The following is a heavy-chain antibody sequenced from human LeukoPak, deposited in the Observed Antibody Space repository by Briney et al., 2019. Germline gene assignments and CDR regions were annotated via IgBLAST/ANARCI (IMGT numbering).Heavy chain of an antibody. Sequence: SETLSLTCTVSGGSISSYYWSWIRQPAGKGLEWIGRIYTSGSTNYNPSLKSRVTMSVDTSKNQFSLKLSSVTAADTAVYYCARDRTKIRYFDWSNWFDPWGQGTLVTVSS. CDR1: GGSISSYY. D-gene: IGHD3-9*01. CDR3: ARDRTKIRYFDWSNWFDP. CDR2: IYTSGST. V-gene: IGHV4-4*07. J-gene: IGHJ5*02.